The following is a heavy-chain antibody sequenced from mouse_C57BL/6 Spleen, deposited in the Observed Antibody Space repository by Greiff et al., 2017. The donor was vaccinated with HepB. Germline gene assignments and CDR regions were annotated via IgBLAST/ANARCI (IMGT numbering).Heavy chain of an antibody. CDR2: ISGGGGNT. CDR3: ARHPIYYYGSSYWYFDV. J-gene: IGHJ1*03. V-gene: IGHV5-9*01. Sequence: DVKLVESGGGLVKPGGSLKLSCAASGFTFSSYTMSWVRQTPEKRLEWVATISGGGGNTYYPDSVKGRFTISRDNAKNTLYLQMSSLRSEDTALYYCARHPIYYYGSSYWYFDVWGTGTTVTVSS. CDR1: GFTFSSYT. D-gene: IGHD1-1*01.